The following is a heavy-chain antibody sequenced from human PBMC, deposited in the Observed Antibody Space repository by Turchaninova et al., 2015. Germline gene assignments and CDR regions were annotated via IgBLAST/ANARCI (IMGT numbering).Heavy chain of an antibody. CDR3: AREGHCSSARCPGRFFDF. Sequence: SGGGVVQPGRSLRLSCAASGFTSSSYGMQWVRQAPGKGLEWVAVIWYDGTNKYYADSVKGRFTISRDNSNNTLYLQMSSLTADDTAVYYCAREGHCSSARCPGRFFDFWGQGTLVTVSS. V-gene: IGHV3-33*01. CDR2: IWYDGTNK. D-gene: IGHD2-2*01. CDR1: GFTSSSYG. J-gene: IGHJ4*02.